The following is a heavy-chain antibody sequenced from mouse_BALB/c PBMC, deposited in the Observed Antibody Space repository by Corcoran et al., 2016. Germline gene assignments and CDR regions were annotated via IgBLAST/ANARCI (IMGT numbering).Heavy chain of an antibody. CDR2: INTYTGEP. V-gene: IGHV9-3-1*01. D-gene: IGHD1-1*01. CDR1: GYTFTNYG. J-gene: IGHJ2*01. CDR3: ARWETTVVGRDY. Sequence: QIQLVQSGPELKKPGETVKISCKASGYTFTNYGMNWVKQAPGKGLKWMGWINTYTGEPTYADDFKGRFAFSLETSASTAYLQINNLKNEDTATYFCARWETTVVGRDYWGQGTTLTVSS.